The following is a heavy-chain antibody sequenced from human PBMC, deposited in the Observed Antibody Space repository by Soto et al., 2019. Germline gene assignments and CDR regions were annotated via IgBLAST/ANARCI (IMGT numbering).Heavy chain of an antibody. CDR1: GFTFSRYA. CDR3: ARSLMTTGTRYDGMDV. J-gene: IGHJ6*02. D-gene: IGHD4-17*01. Sequence: GGALRLSCSGSGFTFSRYAMHWVRQAPGEGLDWVAVVSFDGSNEYYAESVRGRFTISRDTSKNTLYLQMNSLRPEDTAVYFCARSLMTTGTRYDGMDVWGRGSTVTGSS. CDR2: VSFDGSNE. V-gene: IGHV3-30-3*01.